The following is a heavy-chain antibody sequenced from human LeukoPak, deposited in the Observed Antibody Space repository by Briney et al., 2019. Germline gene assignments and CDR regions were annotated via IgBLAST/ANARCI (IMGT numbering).Heavy chain of an antibody. J-gene: IGHJ6*02. CDR3: ARRLVVGATPNYYYYGMDV. Sequence: ASVKVSCKASGYTFTSYGISWVRQAPGQGLEWMGWISAYNGAQKLQGRVTMTTDTSTSTAYMELRSLRSDDTAVYYCARRLVVGATPNYYYYGMDVWGQGTTVTVSS. V-gene: IGHV1-18*01. CDR1: GYTFTSYG. D-gene: IGHD1-26*01. CDR2: ISAYNG.